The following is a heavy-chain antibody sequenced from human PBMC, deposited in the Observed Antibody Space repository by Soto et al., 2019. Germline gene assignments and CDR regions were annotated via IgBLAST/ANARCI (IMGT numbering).Heavy chain of an antibody. CDR1: GYTFSDYW. J-gene: IGHJ4*02. D-gene: IGHD2-2*01. CDR2: IYARDFET. Sequence: PGESLKISCKASGYTFSDYWIGWVRQMPGKGLEWMGIIYARDFETKYSPSFQGQVTISVDKSISTAYLQWSSLKASDTAVYYCARHAPTSTWSQFDYWGQGTLVTVSS. CDR3: ARHAPTSTWSQFDY. V-gene: IGHV5-51*01.